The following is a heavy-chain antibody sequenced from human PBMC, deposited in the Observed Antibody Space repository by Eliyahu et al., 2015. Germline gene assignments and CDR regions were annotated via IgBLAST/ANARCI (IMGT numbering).Heavy chain of an antibody. CDR2: INHSGST. Sequence: QVQLQQXGAXLLKPSEXLSLTCAVYGGXXSGYYWSXIRQPPGKGLEWIGEINHSGSTNYNPSLKSRVTISVDTSKNQFSLKLSSVTAADTAVYYCARQRGIVVVVAAFDYWGQGTLVTVSS. D-gene: IGHD2-15*01. CDR1: GGXXSGYY. CDR3: ARQRGIVVVVAAFDY. J-gene: IGHJ4*02. V-gene: IGHV4-34*01.